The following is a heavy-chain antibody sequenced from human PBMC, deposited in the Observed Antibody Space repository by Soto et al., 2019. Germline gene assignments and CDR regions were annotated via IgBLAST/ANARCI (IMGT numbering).Heavy chain of an antibody. CDR3: AKGRLFWISAFDI. Sequence: PGGSLTLSCAASGFTFSSYAMSWVRQAPGKGLEWVSAISGSGGSTYYADSVKGRFTISRDNSKNTLYLQMNSLRAEDTAVYYCAKGRLFWISAFDIWGQGTMVTVSS. CDR2: ISGSGGST. D-gene: IGHD2-21*01. V-gene: IGHV3-23*01. CDR1: GFTFSSYA. J-gene: IGHJ3*02.